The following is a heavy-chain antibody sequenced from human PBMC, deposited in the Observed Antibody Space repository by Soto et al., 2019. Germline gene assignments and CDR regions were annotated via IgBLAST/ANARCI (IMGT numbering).Heavy chain of an antibody. J-gene: IGHJ4*02. CDR1: GFSFSTSQVG. CDR2: IYWDDDK. V-gene: IGHV2-5*02. D-gene: IGHD5-12*01. Sequence: GPTLVNPTQTLTLTCTFSGFSFSTSQVGVGRVRQPPGKAQEWLAIIYWDDDKRYNPSLRNRLSITKDTSKNQVVLTMTNVDPVDTATYYCGHRPGGALSGSDNGYFDYWGRGGLVSVPS. CDR3: GHRPGGALSGSDNGYFDY.